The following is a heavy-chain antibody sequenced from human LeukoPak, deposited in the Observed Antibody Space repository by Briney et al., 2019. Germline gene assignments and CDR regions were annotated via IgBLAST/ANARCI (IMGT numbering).Heavy chain of an antibody. CDR2: INPSGGST. J-gene: IGHJ4*02. V-gene: IGHV1-46*01. CDR1: GYTFTCYY. Sequence: ASVKVSCKASGYTFTCYYMHWVRQAPGQGLEWMGIINPSGGSTSYAQKFQGRVTMTRDTSTSTVYMELSSLRSDDTAVYYCARGAYDSSGYYCFDYWGQGTLVTVSS. CDR3: ARGAYDSSGYYCFDY. D-gene: IGHD3-22*01.